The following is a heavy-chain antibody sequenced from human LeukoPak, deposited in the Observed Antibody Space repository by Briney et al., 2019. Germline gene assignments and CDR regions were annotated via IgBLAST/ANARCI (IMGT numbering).Heavy chain of an antibody. J-gene: IGHJ6*03. CDR1: GGSFSGYY. V-gene: IGHV4-34*01. CDR2: INHSGST. CDR3: ARLGDSSTWYGYYNSYMDV. Sequence: PSETLSLTCAVYGGSFSGYYWSWIRQPPGKGLEWIGEINHSGSTNYNPSLKSRVTISVDTSKNQFSLKLSSVTAADTAVYYCARLGDSSTWYGYYNSYMDVWGEGTTVTISS. D-gene: IGHD6-13*01.